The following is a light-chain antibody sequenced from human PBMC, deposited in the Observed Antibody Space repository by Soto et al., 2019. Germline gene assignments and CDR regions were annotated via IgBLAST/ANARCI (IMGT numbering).Light chain of an antibody. CDR1: QSVSSN. V-gene: IGKV3-15*01. CDR3: QQYDTWPYT. J-gene: IGKJ2*01. Sequence: EIVMTQSPATLSVSPGERATLSCRASQSVSSNLAWYQQKPGQAPRLLIYGASTRATGIPARFSGSGSGTEFTLTISSLQSEDSAVYYCQQYDTWPYTFGQGTKLEI. CDR2: GAS.